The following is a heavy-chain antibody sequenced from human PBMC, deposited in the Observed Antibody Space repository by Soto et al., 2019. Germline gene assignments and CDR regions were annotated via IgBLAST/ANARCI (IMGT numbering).Heavy chain of an antibody. Sequence: EVQLLESGGGLVQPGGSLRLSGAASGFTFSNYGMTWVRQAPGKGLEWVSALTSGGSTYYADSVKGRFTISRDNSKETLYLQMNSLRAEDTAVYYCAKVGVAGLGAFEIWGQGTMVTVSS. V-gene: IGHV3-23*01. J-gene: IGHJ3*02. CDR3: AKVGVAGLGAFEI. CDR2: LTSGGST. D-gene: IGHD6-19*01. CDR1: GFTFSNYG.